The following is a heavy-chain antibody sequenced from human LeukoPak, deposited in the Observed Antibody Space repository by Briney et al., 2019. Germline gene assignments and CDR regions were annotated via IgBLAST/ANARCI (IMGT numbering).Heavy chain of an antibody. CDR3: ARDQEDFYYGSGSYSQ. D-gene: IGHD3-10*01. V-gene: IGHV3-30-3*01. CDR1: GFTFSSYA. CDR2: ISYDGSNK. Sequence: GRSLRLSCAASGFTFSSYAMHWVRQAPGKGLEWVAVISYDGSNKYYADSVKGRFTISRDNSKNTLYLQMNSLRAEDTAVYYCARDQEDFYYGSGSYSQWGQGTLVTVSS. J-gene: IGHJ4*02.